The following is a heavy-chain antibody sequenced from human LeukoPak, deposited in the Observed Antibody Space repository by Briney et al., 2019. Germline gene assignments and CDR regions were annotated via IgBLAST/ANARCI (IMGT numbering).Heavy chain of an antibody. V-gene: IGHV3-74*03. CDR3: AGDANWRDP. Sequence: GRSLRLSCAASGFNLSSYWIHWVRQAPGRGIVWVSRINTDGSNTKYADSVKRRFTISRDNAKHTLYLQMNGLRAEDTAVYYCAGDANWRDPWGQGTLVTVSS. CDR1: GFNLSSYW. CDR2: INTDGSNT. J-gene: IGHJ5*02.